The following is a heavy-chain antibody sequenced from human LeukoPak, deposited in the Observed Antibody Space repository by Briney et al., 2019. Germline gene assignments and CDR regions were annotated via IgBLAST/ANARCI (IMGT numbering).Heavy chain of an antibody. V-gene: IGHV3-23*01. CDR3: AKESRSSGWYGPDY. D-gene: IGHD6-19*01. CDR2: ISGRGGST. J-gene: IGHJ4*02. CDR1: GFTFSNYA. Sequence: GGSLRLSCAASGFTFSNYAMSWVRQAPGKGLEWVSGISGRGGSTHYADSVKGRPIISRDNSKNTLYPQMNSLSAEDTAVYYCAKESRSSGWYGPDYWGQGTLVTVSS.